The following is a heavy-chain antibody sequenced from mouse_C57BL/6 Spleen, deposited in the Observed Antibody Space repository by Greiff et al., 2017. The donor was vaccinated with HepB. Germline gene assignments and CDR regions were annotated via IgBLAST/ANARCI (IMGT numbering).Heavy chain of an antibody. D-gene: IGHD1-1*01. CDR1: GFSLSTSGMG. V-gene: IGHV8-12*01. CDR2: IYWDDDK. Sequence: QVTLKESGPGILQSSQTLSLTCSFSGFSLSTSGMGVSWIRQPSGKGLEWLAHIYWDDDKRYNPSLKSRLTISKDTSRNQVFLKITSVDTADTATYYCARSVHYYGSSYNYAMDYWGQGTSVTVSS. J-gene: IGHJ4*01. CDR3: ARSVHYYGSSYNYAMDY.